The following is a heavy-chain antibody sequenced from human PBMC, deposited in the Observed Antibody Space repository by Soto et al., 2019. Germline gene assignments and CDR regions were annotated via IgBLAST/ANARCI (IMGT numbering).Heavy chain of an antibody. D-gene: IGHD1-1*01. V-gene: IGHV1-8*01. Sequence: ASVKVSCKASGYTFTSYDIQWVRQATGQGLEWMGSMNPNSGNTVYAQKFQGRVTMTRDTSITTAYMELSSLRSEDTAVYYCARNNYRYAYDMWGQGTLVTVS. CDR3: ARNNYRYAYDM. CDR1: GYTFTSYD. CDR2: MNPNSGNT. J-gene: IGHJ3*02.